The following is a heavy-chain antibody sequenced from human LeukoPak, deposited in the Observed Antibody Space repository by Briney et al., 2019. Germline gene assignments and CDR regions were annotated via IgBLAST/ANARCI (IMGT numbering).Heavy chain of an antibody. CDR1: GFTFSSYA. V-gene: IGHV3-30*04. CDR2: ISYDGSNK. Sequence: SGGSLRLSCAASGFTFSSYAMHWVRQAPGKGLEWVAVISYDGSNKYYADSVKGRFIISRDNSKNTLYLQMNSLRAEDTAVYYCASFDPYYYDSSGYGLDYWGQGTLVTVSS. CDR3: ASFDPYYYDSSGYGLDY. D-gene: IGHD3-22*01. J-gene: IGHJ4*02.